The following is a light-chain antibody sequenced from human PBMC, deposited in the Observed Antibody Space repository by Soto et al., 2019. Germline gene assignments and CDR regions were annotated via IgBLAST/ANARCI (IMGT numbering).Light chain of an antibody. J-gene: IGKJ2*01. Sequence: IQMTQSPSSLSASVGDRVTITCRASQSISNYLNWYQHKPGKAPRLLIYAASSLQSGVPSRFSGSGSGTDFILTISSLQPEDFATYYCQQSYNTPLYTFGQGTKLEIK. V-gene: IGKV1-39*01. CDR2: AAS. CDR1: QSISNY. CDR3: QQSYNTPLYT.